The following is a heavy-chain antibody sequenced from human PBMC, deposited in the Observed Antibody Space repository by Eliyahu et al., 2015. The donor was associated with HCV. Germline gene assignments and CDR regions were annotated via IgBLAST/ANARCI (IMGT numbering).Heavy chain of an antibody. Sequence: EVQLVDSGGGLVKPGGSXRLSCLGSGXPFSTYAMXWVRQAPGKGLEWVSSISSSSRHIKYADSVRGRFTISRDNAKSSLYLQMNSLRVEDTAVYYCARGDMIFGVAIVGYFDYWAQGTLVTVYS. CDR3: ARGDMIFGVAIVGYFDY. V-gene: IGHV3-21*02. CDR2: ISSSSRHI. CDR1: GXPFSTYA. J-gene: IGHJ4*02. D-gene: IGHD3/OR15-3a*01.